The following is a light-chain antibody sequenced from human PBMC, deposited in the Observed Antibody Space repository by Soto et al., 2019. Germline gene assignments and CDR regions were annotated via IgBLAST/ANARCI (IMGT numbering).Light chain of an antibody. CDR1: SSNIGGNS. CDR3: GSWDSSLSAYV. J-gene: IGLJ1*01. Sequence: QSAMTQPPSVSAAPGQRVTISCSGSSSNIGGNSVSWYQQLPGTAPKLLIYDDDKRPSGIPDRFSGSKSGTSATLGITGFQTGDEADHYCGSWDSSLSAYVFGTGTKVPS. CDR2: DDD. V-gene: IGLV1-51*01.